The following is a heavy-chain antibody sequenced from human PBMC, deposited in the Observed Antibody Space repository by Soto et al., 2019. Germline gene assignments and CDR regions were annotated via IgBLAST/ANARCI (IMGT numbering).Heavy chain of an antibody. CDR1: GFTFSSYA. V-gene: IGHV3-23*01. D-gene: IGHD2-15*01. CDR3: AQAGRVIVTPLDY. Sequence: EVQLLESGGGLVQPGGSLRLSCAASGFTFSSYAMSWVRQAPGKGLEWVSDISGSGGSTYYADSVKGRFTISRDNSKNTLELQMNSLRAEDTAVYYWAQAGRVIVTPLDYWGQGTLVTVSS. J-gene: IGHJ4*02. CDR2: ISGSGGST.